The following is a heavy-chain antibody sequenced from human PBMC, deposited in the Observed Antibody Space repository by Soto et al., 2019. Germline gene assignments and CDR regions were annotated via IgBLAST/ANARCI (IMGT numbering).Heavy chain of an antibody. CDR1: GFTFNDYA. CDR2: ISGSGGHS. V-gene: IGHV3-23*01. D-gene: IGHD6-19*01. CDR3: AKDCRRLAVTGSAFDS. J-gene: IGHJ4*02. Sequence: EVQLLESGGGFVQPGGSLRLSCAASGFTFNDYAMAWVRQAPGQGLEWVSSISGSGGHSSYVGSVKGRFTISRDNVKNILSLDMSDLRAEDTALYHCAKDCRRLAVTGSAFDSWGQGTLVTVSS.